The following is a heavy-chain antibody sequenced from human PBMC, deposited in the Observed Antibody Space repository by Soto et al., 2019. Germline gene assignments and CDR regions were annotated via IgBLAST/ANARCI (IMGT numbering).Heavy chain of an antibody. Sequence: GGSLRLSCAASGFTFSSYAMHWVRQAPGKGLEYVSAISSNGGSTYYANSVKGRFTISRDNSKNTLYLQMGSLRAEDMAVYYCARGAPWGSSRLDAFDIWGQGTMVTVSS. V-gene: IGHV3-64*01. D-gene: IGHD6-6*01. CDR3: ARGAPWGSSRLDAFDI. CDR1: GFTFSSYA. J-gene: IGHJ3*02. CDR2: ISSNGGST.